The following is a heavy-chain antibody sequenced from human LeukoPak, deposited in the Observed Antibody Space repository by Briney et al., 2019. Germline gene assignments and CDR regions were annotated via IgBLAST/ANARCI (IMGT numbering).Heavy chain of an antibody. CDR1: GGSISSTDYY. Sequence: SETLSLTCTVSGGSISSTDYYWSWIRQHPGKGLEWIGYIYYSGSIYYNPSLKSRVTISVDTSKNQFSLKLSSVTAADTAVYYCARAIDYYDSSGNPWGYYFDYWGQGTLVTVSS. J-gene: IGHJ4*02. CDR2: IYYSGSI. V-gene: IGHV4-31*03. CDR3: ARAIDYYDSSGNPWGYYFDY. D-gene: IGHD3-22*01.